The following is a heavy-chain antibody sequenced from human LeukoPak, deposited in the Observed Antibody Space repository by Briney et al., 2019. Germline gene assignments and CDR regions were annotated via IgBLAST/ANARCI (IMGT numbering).Heavy chain of an antibody. J-gene: IGHJ5*02. CDR2: INHSGST. Sequence: SETLSLTCAVYGGSFSDYYWSWIRQPPGKGLEWIGEINHSGSTNYNPSLKGRVTISVDTSKNQFSLKLSPVTAADTAVYYCARLPTGYPNWFDPWGQGSLVTVSS. CDR3: ARLPTGYPNWFDP. CDR1: GGSFSDYY. D-gene: IGHD3-9*01. V-gene: IGHV4-34*01.